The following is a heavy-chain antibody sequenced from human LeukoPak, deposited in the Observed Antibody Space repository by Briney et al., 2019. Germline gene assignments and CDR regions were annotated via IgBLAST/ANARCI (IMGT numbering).Heavy chain of an antibody. Sequence: SETLSLTCTVSGGSISSSSYYWGWIRQPPGKGLEWIGSIYYSGSTYYNPSLKSRVTISVDTSKNQFSLQLNSVTPEDTAVYYCARDRQQLIHSNWFDPWGQGTLVTVSS. V-gene: IGHV4-39*02. CDR1: GGSISSSSYY. D-gene: IGHD6-13*01. CDR2: IYYSGST. CDR3: ARDRQQLIHSNWFDP. J-gene: IGHJ5*02.